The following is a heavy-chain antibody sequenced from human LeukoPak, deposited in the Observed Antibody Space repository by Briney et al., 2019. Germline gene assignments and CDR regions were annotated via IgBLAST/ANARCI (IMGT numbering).Heavy chain of an antibody. CDR2: IYYSGSP. D-gene: IGHD3-10*01. CDR3: ARIHGSGSYYNPQNWFDP. J-gene: IGHJ5*02. Sequence: SSNTLSLICTVSGGSLSSFHWSWIRQPPGKGLEWIGYIYYSGSPNYNPSLKSRVPISVDTSKNQFSLKVNSVTAADTAVYYCARIHGSGSYYNPQNWFDPWGQGTLVIVST. V-gene: IGHV4-59*07. CDR1: GGSLSSFH.